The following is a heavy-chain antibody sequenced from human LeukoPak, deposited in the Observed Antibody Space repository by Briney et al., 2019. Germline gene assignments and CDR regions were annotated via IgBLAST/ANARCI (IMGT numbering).Heavy chain of an antibody. D-gene: IGHD1-1*01. Sequence: PGGSLRLSCAASGFTCRNYWMGWVRQAPGKGLEWVAGIKPDGSKTYYVDSVKGRFTISRDNAKNSLYLQMNSLRPEDTAVYYCATSWTRWGQGTLVTVSS. J-gene: IGHJ4*02. V-gene: IGHV3-7*01. CDR1: GFTCRNYW. CDR3: ATSWTR. CDR2: IKPDGSKT.